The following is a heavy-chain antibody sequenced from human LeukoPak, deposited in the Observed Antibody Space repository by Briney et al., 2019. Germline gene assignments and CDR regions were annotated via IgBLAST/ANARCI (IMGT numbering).Heavy chain of an antibody. CDR2: ISSSSTYI. V-gene: IGHV3-21*01. J-gene: IGHJ6*03. CDR3: ARVVVADYYYMDV. D-gene: IGHD3-22*01. CDR1: GFTFRSYS. Sequence: GGSLRLSCAASGFTFRSYSMNWVRQAPGKGLEWVSTISSSSTYIYYADSVKGRFTISRDNAENSVYLQMNSLRAEDTAVYYCARVVVADYYYMDVWGKGTTVTVSS.